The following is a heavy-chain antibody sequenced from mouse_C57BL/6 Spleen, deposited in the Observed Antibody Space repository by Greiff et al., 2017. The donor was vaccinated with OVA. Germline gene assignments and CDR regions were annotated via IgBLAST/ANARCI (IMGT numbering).Heavy chain of an antibody. Sequence: VQLQQSGAELARPGASVKLSCKASGYTFTSYGISWVKQRTGQGLEWIGEIYPRSGNTYYNEKFKGKATLTADKSSSTAYMELRSLTSEDSAVYICARTRFYGSSDVAWFAYWGQGTLVTVSA. CDR2: IYPRSGNT. CDR1: GYTFTSYG. V-gene: IGHV1-81*01. CDR3: ARTRFYGSSDVAWFAY. D-gene: IGHD1-1*01. J-gene: IGHJ3*01.